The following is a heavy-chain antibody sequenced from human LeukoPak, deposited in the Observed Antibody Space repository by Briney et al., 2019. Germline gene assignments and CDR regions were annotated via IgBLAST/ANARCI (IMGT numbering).Heavy chain of an antibody. CDR3: AREPIVVVTAIPTPSWFDP. J-gene: IGHJ5*02. CDR2: IIPILGIA. CDR1: GGTFSSYA. Sequence: SVKVSCKASGGTFSSYAISWVRQAPGQGLEWMGRIIPILGIANYARKFQGRVTITADKSTSTAYMELSSLRSEDTAVYYCAREPIVVVTAIPTPSWFDPWGQGTLVTVSS. D-gene: IGHD2-21*02. V-gene: IGHV1-69*04.